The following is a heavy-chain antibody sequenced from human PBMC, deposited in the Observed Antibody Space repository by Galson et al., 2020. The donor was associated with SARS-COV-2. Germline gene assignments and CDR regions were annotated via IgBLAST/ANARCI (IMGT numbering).Heavy chain of an antibody. V-gene: IGHV1-18*01. CDR3: ARDPRFSGSGYGGDNGLDF. CDR2: ISGYNGKT. J-gene: IGHJ3*01. CDR1: GYDFTSKG. Sequence: ASVKVSCKTSGYDFTSKGISWVRQAPGQGLEWMGWISGYNGKTKYAQKFQGRATLTIDRATTTAYMEMRSLGSDDSAIYYCARDPRFSGSGYGGDNGLDFWGQGTKVTVSS. D-gene: IGHD6-13*01.